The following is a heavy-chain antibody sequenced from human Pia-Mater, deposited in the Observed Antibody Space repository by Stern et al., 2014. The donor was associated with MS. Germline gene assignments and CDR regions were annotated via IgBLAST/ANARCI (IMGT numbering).Heavy chain of an antibody. V-gene: IGHV4-4*02. CDR2: IYPSGST. Sequence: VQLVESGPGLVKPSGTLSLTCAVSGGSISSSDWWSWVRQPPGQGLEWIGEIYPSGSTNYNPSPKSRVSIPVDKSTNPFSLTLSPGPGADTAVYYCGTIGGGDYWGQGILVTVSP. CDR3: GTIGGGDY. D-gene: IGHD3-16*01. CDR1: GGSISSSDW. J-gene: IGHJ4*02.